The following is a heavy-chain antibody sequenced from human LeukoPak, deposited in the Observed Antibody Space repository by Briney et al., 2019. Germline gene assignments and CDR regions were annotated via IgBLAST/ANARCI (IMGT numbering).Heavy chain of an antibody. CDR2: IIPIFGTA. CDR1: GGTFISYA. CDR3: ARDGGQWPPTG. D-gene: IGHD6-19*01. J-gene: IGHJ4*02. V-gene: IGHV1-69*13. Sequence: ASVKVSCKASGGTFISYAISWVRQAPGQGLEWMGGIIPIFGTANYAQKFQGRVTITADESTSTAYMELSSLRSEDTAVYYCARDGGQWPPTGWGQGTLVTVSS.